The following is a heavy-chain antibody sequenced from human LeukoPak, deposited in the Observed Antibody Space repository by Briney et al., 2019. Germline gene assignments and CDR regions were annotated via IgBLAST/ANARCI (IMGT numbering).Heavy chain of an antibody. CDR1: GGSISSSSYY. Sequence: SETLSLTCTVSGGSISSSSYYWGWIRQPPGKGLEWIGSIYYSGSTYYNPSLKSRVTISVDTSKNQFSLKLSSVTAADTAVYYCARHEWIAAPRYWYLDLGGGATLVTVSS. CDR3: ARHEWIAAPRYWYLDL. V-gene: IGHV4-39*01. J-gene: IGHJ2*01. CDR2: IYYSGST. D-gene: IGHD6-6*01.